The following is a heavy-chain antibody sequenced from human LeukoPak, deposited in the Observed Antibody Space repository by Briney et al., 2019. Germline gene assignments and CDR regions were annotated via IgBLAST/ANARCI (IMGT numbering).Heavy chain of an antibody. Sequence: GGSLRLSCVASGFSFNEYPMSWIRQAPGKGLECVSHITNGDPIMYYADSVRGRFTISRDNAKKSLYLQMNSLRAEDTAVYYCAAYGMNAFDMWGQGTMVTVSS. CDR2: ITNGDPIM. J-gene: IGHJ3*02. D-gene: IGHD3-10*01. CDR1: GFSFNEYP. CDR3: AAYGMNAFDM. V-gene: IGHV3-11*01.